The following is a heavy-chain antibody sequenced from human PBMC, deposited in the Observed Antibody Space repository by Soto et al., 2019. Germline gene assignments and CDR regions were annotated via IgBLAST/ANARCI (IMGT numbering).Heavy chain of an antibody. V-gene: IGHV4-31*03. CDR3: ARGTMVRGVISGWFDP. CDR1: VGSISSGGYY. J-gene: IGHJ5*02. D-gene: IGHD3-10*01. CDR2: IYYSGST. Sequence: PSETLSLTCTVSVGSISSGGYYWSWIRQHPGKGLGWIGYIYYSGSTYYNPSLKSRVTISVDTSKNQFSLKLSSVTAADTAVYYCARGTMVRGVISGWFDPWGQGTLVTVSS.